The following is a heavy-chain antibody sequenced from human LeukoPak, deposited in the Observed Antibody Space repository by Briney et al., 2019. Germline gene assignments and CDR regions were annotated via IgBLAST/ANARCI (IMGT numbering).Heavy chain of an antibody. CDR2: IDSSGGYM. CDR3: LRGDRRDY. V-gene: IGHV3-21*06. Sequence: GGSLRLSCAASGLTFSSYAMNWARQAPGKGLEWVSSIDSSGGYMFYADSVKGRFIISRDNAKDSLYLQMNSLRVEGTAVYYCLRGDRRDYWGQGTLVTVSS. J-gene: IGHJ4*02. CDR1: GLTFSSYA.